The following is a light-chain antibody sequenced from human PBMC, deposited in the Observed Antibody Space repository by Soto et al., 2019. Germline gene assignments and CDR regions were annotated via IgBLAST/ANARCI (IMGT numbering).Light chain of an antibody. J-gene: IGKJ5*01. Sequence: DIPMTQSPSTLSASVGDRVPITCRASQSISSWLAWYQQKPGKAPKLLIYAASSLQSGVPSRFGGSGSGTDFTLTISSLQPEDFASYYCQQSYSTPITFGQGTRLEI. CDR3: QQSYSTPIT. V-gene: IGKV1-39*01. CDR2: AAS. CDR1: QSISSW.